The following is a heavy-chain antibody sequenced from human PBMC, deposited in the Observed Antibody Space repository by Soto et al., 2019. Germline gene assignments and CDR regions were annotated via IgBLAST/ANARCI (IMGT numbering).Heavy chain of an antibody. CDR3: ARDRGYSGSSLRYYGMDV. J-gene: IGHJ6*02. CDR2: ISYDGSNK. Sequence: GGSLRLSCAASGFTFSSYAMHWVRQAPGKGLEWVAVISYDGSNKYYADSVKGRFTISRDNSKNTLYLQMNSLRAEDTAVYYCARDRGYSGSSLRYYGMDVWGQGTTVTVSS. V-gene: IGHV3-30-3*01. D-gene: IGHD1-26*01. CDR1: GFTFSSYA.